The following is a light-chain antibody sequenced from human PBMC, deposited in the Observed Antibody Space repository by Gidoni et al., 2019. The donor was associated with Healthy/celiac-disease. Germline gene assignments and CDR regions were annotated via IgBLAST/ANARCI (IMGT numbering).Light chain of an antibody. Sequence: EIGLTQAPGTLSLSPWERATLPCKASQSVSSSYFAWYQQKPGQVPSLLICGATSRDTGIPDRSSGSVSVSAFTLTIIRLRPKHCAVYYCQQYGNSPPITFGPGTRLEIK. CDR3: QQYGNSPPIT. CDR1: QSVSSSY. CDR2: GAT. J-gene: IGKJ5*01. V-gene: IGKV3-20*01.